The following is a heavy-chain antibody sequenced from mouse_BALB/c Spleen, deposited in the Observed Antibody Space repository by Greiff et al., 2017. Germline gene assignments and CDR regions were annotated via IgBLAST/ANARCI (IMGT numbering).Heavy chain of an antibody. CDR2: INPSTGYT. CDR3: ARRGLTGYAMDY. V-gene: IGHV1-7*01. J-gene: IGHJ4*01. CDR1: GYTFTSYW. D-gene: IGHD4-1*01. Sequence: VQLQQSGAELAKPGASVKMSCKASGYTFTSYWMHWVKQRPGQGLEWIGYINPSTGYTEYNQKFKDKATLTADKSSSTAYMQLSSLTSEDSAVYYCARRGLTGYAMDYWGQGTSVTVSS.